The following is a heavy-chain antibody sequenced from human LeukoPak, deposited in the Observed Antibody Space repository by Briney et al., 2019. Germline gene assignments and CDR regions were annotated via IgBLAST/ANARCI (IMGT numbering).Heavy chain of an antibody. CDR1: GGTFSSYA. CDR3: AREFYSNYVMGYGMDV. D-gene: IGHD4-11*01. CDR2: IIPIFGTA. J-gene: IGHJ6*02. V-gene: IGHV1-69*01. Sequence: ASVKVSCKASGGTFSSYAISWVRQAPGQGLEWMGGIIPIFGTANYAQKFQGRVTITADESTSTAYMELSSLRSEDTAVYYCAREFYSNYVMGYGMDVRGQGTTVTVSS.